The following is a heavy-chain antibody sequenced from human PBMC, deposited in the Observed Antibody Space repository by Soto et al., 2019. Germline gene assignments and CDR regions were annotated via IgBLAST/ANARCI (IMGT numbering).Heavy chain of an antibody. D-gene: IGHD4-4*01. J-gene: IGHJ5*02. CDR1: GGSISSYY. CDR2: IYYSGST. Sequence: QVQLQESGPGLVKPSETLSLTCTVSGGSISSYYWSWIRQPPGKGLEWIGYIYYSGSTNYNPSLKSRVTISVDTSXNQFSLXLXXXTXXDTAVYYCARGTTVMYNWFDPWGQGTLVTVSS. V-gene: IGHV4-59*01. CDR3: ARGTTVMYNWFDP.